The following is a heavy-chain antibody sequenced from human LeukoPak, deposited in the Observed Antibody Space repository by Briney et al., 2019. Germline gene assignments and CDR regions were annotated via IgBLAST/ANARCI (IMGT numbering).Heavy chain of an antibody. D-gene: IGHD3-3*01. V-gene: IGHV3-21*01. CDR3: ARGQKETFTIFGVVIMMPFDY. CDR2: ISSSSGYI. CDR1: GFTFSSYS. J-gene: IGHJ4*02. Sequence: PGGSLRLSCAASGFTFSSYSMNWGRQAPGKGLEWVSAISSSSGYIYYADTMKGRFTISRDNAKNSLYLQMNSLVAEDTALYYCARGQKETFTIFGVVIMMPFDYWGQGTPVTVPS.